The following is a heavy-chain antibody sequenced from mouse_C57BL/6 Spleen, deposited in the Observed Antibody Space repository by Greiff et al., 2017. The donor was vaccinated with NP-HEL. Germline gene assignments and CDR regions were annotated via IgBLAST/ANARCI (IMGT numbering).Heavy chain of an antibody. V-gene: IGHV2-6-1*01. D-gene: IGHD3-2*02. CDR1: GFSLTSYG. J-gene: IGHJ3*01. CDR2: IWSDGST. Sequence: VQLQQSGPGLVAPSQSLSITCTVSGFSLTSYGVHWVRQPPGKGLEWLVVIWSDGSTTSNSALKSRLSISKDNSKSQVFLKMNSLQTDDTAMYYCARQGDSSGYFWFAYWGQGTLVTVSA. CDR3: ARQGDSSGYFWFAY.